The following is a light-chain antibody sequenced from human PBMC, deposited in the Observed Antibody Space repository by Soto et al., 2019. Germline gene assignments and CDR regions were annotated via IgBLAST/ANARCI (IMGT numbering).Light chain of an antibody. J-gene: IGKJ4*01. CDR2: AAS. CDR3: KQANSFPLT. V-gene: IGKV1-39*01. CDR1: QSISSS. Sequence: DIQMTQSPSSLSASVGDRVTITCRASQSISSSLNWYQQKPGKAPNLLIYAASSLHSGVQSRFSGSGSGTDFTLTIRSLQPEDFATYYCKQANSFPLTFGGGTKVDIK.